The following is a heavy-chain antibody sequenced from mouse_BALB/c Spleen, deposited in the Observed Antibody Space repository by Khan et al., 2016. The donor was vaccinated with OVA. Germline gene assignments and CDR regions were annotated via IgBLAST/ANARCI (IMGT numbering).Heavy chain of an antibody. CDR1: GYTFTDYY. D-gene: IGHD1-2*01. V-gene: IGHV1-77*01. CDR3: ARRNYFGYTVAY. Sequence: QVQLKQSGAELARPGASVKLSCKASGYTFTDYYINWVKQRTGQGLEWIGEISPGSGDTYYNEKFKGKATLTADKSSSTVYMQLSSLTAEASAVYFCARRNYFGYTVAYWGQGTLVTVSA. CDR2: ISPGSGDT. J-gene: IGHJ3*01.